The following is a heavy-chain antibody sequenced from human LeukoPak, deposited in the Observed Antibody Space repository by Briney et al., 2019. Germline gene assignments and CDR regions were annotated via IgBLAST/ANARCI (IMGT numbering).Heavy chain of an antibody. Sequence: GGSLRLSCAASGFTFSSYSMNWVRQAPGKGLEWVSYISSSSSTIYYADSVKGRFTISRDNAKNSLYLQMNSLRAEDTAVYYCARDFYDILTGLGGSDYWGQGTLVTVSS. J-gene: IGHJ4*02. CDR3: ARDFYDILTGLGGSDY. CDR2: ISSSSSTI. V-gene: IGHV3-48*04. CDR1: GFTFSSYS. D-gene: IGHD3-9*01.